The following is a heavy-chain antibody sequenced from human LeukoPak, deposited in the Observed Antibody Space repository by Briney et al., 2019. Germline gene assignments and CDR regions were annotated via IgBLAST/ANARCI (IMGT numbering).Heavy chain of an antibody. CDR3: AKDPSGAVYATYFDY. V-gene: IGHV3-23*01. Sequence: GGSLRLSCAASGFTFSSYAMSWVRQAPGKGLEWVSAISGSGGSTYYADSVKGRFTISRDNSKNTLYLQMNSLRAEDTAVYYCAKDPSGAVYATYFDYWGQGTLVTVSS. CDR2: ISGSGGST. CDR1: GFTFSSYA. D-gene: IGHD2-8*01. J-gene: IGHJ4*02.